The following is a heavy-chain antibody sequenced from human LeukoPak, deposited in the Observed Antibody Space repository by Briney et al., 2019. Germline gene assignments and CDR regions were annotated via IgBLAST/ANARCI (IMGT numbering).Heavy chain of an antibody. J-gene: IGHJ4*02. CDR2: ISASGGST. Sequence: GGSLRLSCAASGFTFSSYAMSWVRQAPGKGLEWVSAISASGGSTFYADSVKGRFTISRDNSKNTLYLQMNSLRAEDTAVYYCAKSATGMAARGVDYWGQGTLVTVSS. D-gene: IGHD6-6*01. CDR1: GFTFSSYA. V-gene: IGHV3-23*01. CDR3: AKSATGMAARGVDY.